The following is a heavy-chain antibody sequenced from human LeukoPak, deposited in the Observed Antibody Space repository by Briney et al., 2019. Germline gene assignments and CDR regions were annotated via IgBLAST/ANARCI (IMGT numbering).Heavy chain of an antibody. CDR1: GFTFSSYG. D-gene: IGHD4/OR15-4a*01. Sequence: GGSLRLSCAASGFTFSSYGMHWVRQAPGKGLEWVAFIRYDGSNKYYADSVKGRFTISRDNSKNTLYLQMNSLRAEDTAVYYCARRAGAYSHPYDYWGQGTLVTVSS. J-gene: IGHJ4*02. CDR3: ARRAGAYSHPYDY. CDR2: IRYDGSNK. V-gene: IGHV3-30*02.